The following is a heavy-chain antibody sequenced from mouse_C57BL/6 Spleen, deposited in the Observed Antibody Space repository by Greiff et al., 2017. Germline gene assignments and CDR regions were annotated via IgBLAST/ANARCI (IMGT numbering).Heavy chain of an antibody. CDR3: ARDGSYWYIDV. Sequence: QVQLKQSGPELVKPGASVKISCKASGYAFSSSWMNWVKQRPGKGLEWIGRISPGDGDTNYNGKFKGKATLTADKSSSTAYMQLSSLTSEDSAVYYCARDGSYWYIDVWGTGTTVTVAS. CDR1: GYAFSSSW. CDR2: ISPGDGDT. J-gene: IGHJ1*03. D-gene: IGHD2-3*01. V-gene: IGHV1-82*01.